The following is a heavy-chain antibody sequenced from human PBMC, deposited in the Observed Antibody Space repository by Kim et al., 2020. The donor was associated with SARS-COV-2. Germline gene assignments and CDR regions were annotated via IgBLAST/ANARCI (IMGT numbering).Heavy chain of an antibody. J-gene: IGHJ6*01. CDR3: AKGPYESSQRAEV. D-gene: IGHD3-22*01. Sequence: YANSVKGRFTISRDNYKNTLDLQMKSQRAEDTAVYYCAKGPYESSQRAEVWGQGTAVTVSS. V-gene: IGHV3-30*02.